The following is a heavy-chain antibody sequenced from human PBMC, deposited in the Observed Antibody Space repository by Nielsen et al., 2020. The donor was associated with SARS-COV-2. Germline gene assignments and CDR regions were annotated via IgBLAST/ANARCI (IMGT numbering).Heavy chain of an antibody. CDR2: IYYSGST. Sequence: WIRQPPGKGLEWIGSIYYSGSTYYNPSLKSRVTISVDTSKNQFSLKLSSVTAADTAVYYCAREQLAVFFDYWGQGTLVTVSS. V-gene: IGHV4-39*01. D-gene: IGHD6-13*01. CDR3: AREQLAVFFDY. J-gene: IGHJ4*02.